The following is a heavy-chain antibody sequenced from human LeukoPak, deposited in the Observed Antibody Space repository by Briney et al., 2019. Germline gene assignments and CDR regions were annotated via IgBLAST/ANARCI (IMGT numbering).Heavy chain of an antibody. J-gene: IGHJ5*02. CDR2: IYTSGST. CDR1: GGSISSYY. V-gene: IGHV4-4*07. Sequence: KTSETLSLTCTVSGGSISSYYWSWIRQPAGKGLEWIGRIYTSGSTNYNPSLKSRVTMSVDTSKNQSSLKLSSVTAADTAVYYCASSNIVVVVAATLVNRWFDPWGQGTLVTVSS. D-gene: IGHD2-15*01. CDR3: ASSNIVVVVAATLVNRWFDP.